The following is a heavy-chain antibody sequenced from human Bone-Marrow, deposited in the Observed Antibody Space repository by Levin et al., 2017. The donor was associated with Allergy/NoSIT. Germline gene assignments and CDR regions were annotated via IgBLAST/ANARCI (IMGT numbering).Heavy chain of an antibody. J-gene: IGHJ4*02. CDR1: GFTVSSHY. D-gene: IGHD3-16*01. CDR2: IYSGGST. Sequence: GESLKISCAASGFTVSSHYMSWVRQAPGKGLEWVSVIYSGGSTNYADSVKGRFTISRDNSKNTVYLQMNSLTAEETAVYYCARISFGGYIVDYWGQGTLVTVSS. V-gene: IGHV3-53*01. CDR3: ARISFGGYIVDY.